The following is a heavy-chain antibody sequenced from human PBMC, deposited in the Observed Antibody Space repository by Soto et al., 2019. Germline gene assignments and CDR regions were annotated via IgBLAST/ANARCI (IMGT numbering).Heavy chain of an antibody. Sequence: PGESLKISCKGSGYSFTSYWIGWLRQMPGKVLEWMGIIYPGDSDTRYSPSFQGQVTISADKSISTAYLQWSSLKASDTAMYYCARGAYYYDSSGYTFYGMEVWGQGTTVTLSS. V-gene: IGHV5-51*01. J-gene: IGHJ6*01. D-gene: IGHD3-22*01. CDR3: ARGAYYYDSSGYTFYGMEV. CDR1: GYSFTSYW. CDR2: IYPGDSDT.